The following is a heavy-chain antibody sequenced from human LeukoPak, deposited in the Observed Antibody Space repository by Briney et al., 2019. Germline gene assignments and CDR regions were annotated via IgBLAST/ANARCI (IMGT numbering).Heavy chain of an antibody. CDR2: INSDDSST. Sequence: GGSLRLSCAASGFTFSSYWMHWVRQAPGKGLVWVSRINSDDSSTSYADSVKGRFTISRDNAKNTLYLQMNSLRAEGTAVYYCARAAGAVYSSGWYAWAYWGQGTLVTVSS. CDR1: GFTFSSYW. J-gene: IGHJ4*02. V-gene: IGHV3-74*01. CDR3: ARAAGAVYSSGWYAWAY. D-gene: IGHD6-19*01.